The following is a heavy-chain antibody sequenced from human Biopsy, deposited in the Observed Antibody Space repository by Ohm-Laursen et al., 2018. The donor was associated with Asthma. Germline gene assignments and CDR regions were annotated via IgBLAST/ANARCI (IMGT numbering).Heavy chain of an antibody. CDR2: INAGNGNT. CDR1: GYNFISFA. CDR3: ARRGITGTTLDY. Sequence: SVKVSCKASGYNFISFAIHWVRQAPGQRLEWMGWINAGNGNTKYSQKFQGRVTITRDTSATTAYMELSSLRSEDTAVYYCARRGITGTTLDYWGQGTLVTVSS. D-gene: IGHD1-7*01. V-gene: IGHV1-3*01. J-gene: IGHJ4*02.